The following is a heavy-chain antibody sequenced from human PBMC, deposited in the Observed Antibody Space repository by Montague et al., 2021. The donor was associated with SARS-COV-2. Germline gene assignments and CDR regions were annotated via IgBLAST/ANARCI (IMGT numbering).Heavy chain of an antibody. CDR2: IYYSGST. Sequence: SETLSLTCTVSGGSISSYYWSWIRQPPGKGLEWIGYIYYSGSTNYNPSLKSRVTISVDTSKNQFSLKLSSVTAADTVVYYCARGFDCWGQGTLVTVSS. J-gene: IGHJ4*02. CDR3: ARGFDC. V-gene: IGHV4-59*01. CDR1: GGSISSYY.